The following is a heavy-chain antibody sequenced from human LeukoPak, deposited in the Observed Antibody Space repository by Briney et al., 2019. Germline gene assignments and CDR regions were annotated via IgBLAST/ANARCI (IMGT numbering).Heavy chain of an antibody. Sequence: GGSLRLSCAASGFTFSTYAMSWVRQAPGKGLEWVSASGSGGSTYYADSVKGRFTISRDNAKTSLYLQMNSLRDEDTAVYYCARDHNWSFDYWGQGTLVTVSS. D-gene: IGHD1-20*01. J-gene: IGHJ4*02. V-gene: IGHV3-23*01. CDR3: ARDHNWSFDY. CDR2: SGSGGST. CDR1: GFTFSTYA.